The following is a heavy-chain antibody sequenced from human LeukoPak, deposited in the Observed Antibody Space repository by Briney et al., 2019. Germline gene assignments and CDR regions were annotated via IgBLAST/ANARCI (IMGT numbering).Heavy chain of an antibody. V-gene: IGHV3-23*01. CDR2: ISGSGGST. D-gene: IGHD3-22*01. Sequence: GGSLRLSCAASGFTFSSYGMSWVRQAPGKGLEWVSAISGSGGSTYYADSVKGRFTISRDNSKNTLYLQMNSLRAEDTAVYYCAKDGYYYDSSGYTNPWYFDYWGQGTLVTVSS. CDR1: GFTFSSYG. CDR3: AKDGYYYDSSGYTNPWYFDY. J-gene: IGHJ4*02.